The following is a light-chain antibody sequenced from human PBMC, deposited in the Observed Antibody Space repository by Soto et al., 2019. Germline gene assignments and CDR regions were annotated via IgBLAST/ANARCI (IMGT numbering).Light chain of an antibody. V-gene: IGKV1-5*03. Sequence: DIQMTQSPSTLSASVGDRVTITCRASQSINMWLAWYQQKPGKAPKLLIYKASFLESGVPSRLSGSGSGTDFTLTIRSLQPDDSATYYCQQYSSYPHTFGQGTKL. CDR2: KAS. J-gene: IGKJ2*01. CDR1: QSINMW. CDR3: QQYSSYPHT.